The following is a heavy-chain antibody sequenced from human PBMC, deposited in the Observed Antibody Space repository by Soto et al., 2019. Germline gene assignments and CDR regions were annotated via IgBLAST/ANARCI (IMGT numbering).Heavy chain of an antibody. V-gene: IGHV3-48*03. CDR3: VGDTMRASAAASLDY. CDR2: ISVSGNII. D-gene: IGHD2-2*01. Sequence: GGSLRLSCAASGSTFSNYEFNWVRQAPGRGLEWISYISVSGNIIKYAESVKGRFTISRDNADNSLHLHMSNLRVDDTALYFCVGDTMRASAAASLDYWGQGTQVTVSS. J-gene: IGHJ4*02. CDR1: GSTFSNYE.